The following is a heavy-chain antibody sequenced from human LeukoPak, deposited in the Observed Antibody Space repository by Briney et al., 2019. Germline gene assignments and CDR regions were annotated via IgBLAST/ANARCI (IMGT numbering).Heavy chain of an antibody. CDR2: IYYSGST. J-gene: IGHJ5*02. CDR1: GGSISSSSYY. D-gene: IGHD4-17*01. V-gene: IGHV4-39*01. Sequence: PSETLSLTCTVSGGSISSSSYYWGWIRQPPGKGLEWIGSIYYSGSTYYNPSLKSRVTISVDTSKNQFSLQLSSVTAADTAVYYCARPTVTSYNWFDPWGQGTLVTVSS. CDR3: ARPTVTSYNWFDP.